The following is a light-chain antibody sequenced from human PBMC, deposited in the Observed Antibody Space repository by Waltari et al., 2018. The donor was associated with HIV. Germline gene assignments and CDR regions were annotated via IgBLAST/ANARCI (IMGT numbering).Light chain of an antibody. CDR2: RNN. Sequence: QSVLTQPPSTSGTPGQRVTISCFRSSSNIGCTYVYWYQQLPGTAPKLLIYRNNQRPSGVPDRFSGSKSGTSASLAISGLRSEDEGDYSCAAWDDTRGGLWVFGGGTKVTVL. CDR3: AAWDDTRGGLWV. CDR1: SSNIGCTY. J-gene: IGLJ3*02. V-gene: IGLV1-47*01.